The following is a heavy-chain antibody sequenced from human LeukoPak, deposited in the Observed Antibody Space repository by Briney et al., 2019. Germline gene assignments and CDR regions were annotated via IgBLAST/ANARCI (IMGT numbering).Heavy chain of an antibody. CDR2: IYPSDSDT. CDR1: GYNFLTHW. V-gene: IGHV5-51*01. CDR3: ALRSGTDDAYDI. Sequence: KAGESLKISCKASGYNFLTHWIGWVRQMPGKGLEWMGIIYPSDSDTRYSPSFQGQVTISADKSTTTAYLQWRSLKASDTAMYYCALRSGTDDAYDIWGQGTLVTVSS. J-gene: IGHJ3*02. D-gene: IGHD1-26*01.